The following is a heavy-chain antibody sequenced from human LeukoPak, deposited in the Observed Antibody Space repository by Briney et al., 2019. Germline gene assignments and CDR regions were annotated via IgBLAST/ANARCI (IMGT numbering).Heavy chain of an antibody. J-gene: IGHJ5*02. CDR2: ISGSGVST. CDR3: AKERGFLDWFLVHFYL. D-gene: IGHD3-9*01. Sequence: PGGSLRLPCAASGFTFSTFAMSWVRQPPGKGLEWVSGISGSGVSTYYADSVKGRFTISRDNSKNTLYLQMNTLRAEDTAVYYCAKERGFLDWFLVHFYLLGQGALVTVSS. V-gene: IGHV3-23*01. CDR1: GFTFSTFA.